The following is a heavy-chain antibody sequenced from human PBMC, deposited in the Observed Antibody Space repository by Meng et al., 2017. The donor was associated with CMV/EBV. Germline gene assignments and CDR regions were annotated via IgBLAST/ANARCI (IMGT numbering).Heavy chain of an antibody. J-gene: IGHJ4*02. D-gene: IGHD3-16*01. CDR1: GFTLSSYA. Sequence: SGFTLSSYAMSWVRQAPGKGLEWVSVISSSGGTTYYADSVKGRFTISRDNSKNTLHVQMNSLRAEDTAVYFCAKVTRPAPTYYLDYWGQGTLVTVSS. CDR3: AKVTRPAPTYYLDY. CDR2: ISSSGGTT. V-gene: IGHV3-23*01.